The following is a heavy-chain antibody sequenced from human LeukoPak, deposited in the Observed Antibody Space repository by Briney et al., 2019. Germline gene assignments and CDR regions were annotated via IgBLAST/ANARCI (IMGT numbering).Heavy chain of an antibody. CDR1: GFTFNTYW. J-gene: IGHJ2*01. CDR2: ISSSGSTI. D-gene: IGHD2-2*01. V-gene: IGHV3-11*01. CDR3: ARLRGYCSSTSCQYWYFDL. Sequence: GGSLRLSCAAAGFTFNTYWMSWIRQAPGKGLEWVSYISSSGSTIYYADSVKGRFTISRDNAKNSLYLQMNSLRAEDTAVYYCARLRGYCSSTSCQYWYFDLWGRGTLVTVSS.